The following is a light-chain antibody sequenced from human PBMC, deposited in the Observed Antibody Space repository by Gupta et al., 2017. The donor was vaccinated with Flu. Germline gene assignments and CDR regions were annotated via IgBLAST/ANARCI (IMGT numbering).Light chain of an antibody. CDR2: INSGGSH. Sequence: QPALPQSPSASAPLGASVTLTCTLTSGHNNYAVAWHKQQPEKGPRVWMKINSGGSHGKGDGVPDRFSGSSAGPERYLTISSRQADEEADYYCQTGGTGSYVVFGGGTRVTVL. V-gene: IGLV4-69*01. J-gene: IGLJ2*01. CDR1: SGHNNYA. CDR3: QTGGTGSYVV.